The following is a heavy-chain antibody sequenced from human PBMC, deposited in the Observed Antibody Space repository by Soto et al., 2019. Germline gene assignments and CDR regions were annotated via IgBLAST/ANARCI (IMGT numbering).Heavy chain of an antibody. CDR3: ARVRGGGSEYFFDY. J-gene: IGHJ4*02. Sequence: ASVKVSCKASGYTFTRYNVHWGRQAPGQGLEWMAIINPSGGTTYYVQKFEGRVTLTTDTSTSTVYMELSSLRSDDTAVYYCARVRGGGSEYFFDYWGQGTLVTVSS. CDR1: GYTFTRYN. CDR2: INPSGGTT. V-gene: IGHV1-46*01. D-gene: IGHD2-15*01.